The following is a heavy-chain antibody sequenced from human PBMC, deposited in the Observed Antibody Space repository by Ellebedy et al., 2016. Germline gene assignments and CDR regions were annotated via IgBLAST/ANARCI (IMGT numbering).Heavy chain of an antibody. J-gene: IGHJ6*02. Sequence: GESLKISCAASGFTFSSYGMHWVRQSPGKGLEWVAVIWYDGSHKYYVDSVKGRFTISRDNSKNTLYLQLNSLRAEDTAVYYCAKDVATIPLMVSGYGMDVWGQGTTVTVSS. V-gene: IGHV3-33*06. CDR2: IWYDGSHK. CDR1: GFTFSSYG. D-gene: IGHD2-8*01. CDR3: AKDVATIPLMVSGYGMDV.